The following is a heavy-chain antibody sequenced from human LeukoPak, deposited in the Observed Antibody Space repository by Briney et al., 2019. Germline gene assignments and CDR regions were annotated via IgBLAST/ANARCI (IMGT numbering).Heavy chain of an antibody. CDR2: IKQDGSEK. CDR1: GFTFSSNW. J-gene: IGHJ5*02. Sequence: GGSLRLSCAVSGFTFSSNWMSWVRQAPGKGLKWVANIKQDGSEKYYVDSVKGRFTISRANAKNSLYLQMNSLRAEDTAVYYCARDHRSSTSFPNWFDPWGEGTLVTVSS. V-gene: IGHV3-7*01. CDR3: ARDHRSSTSFPNWFDP. D-gene: IGHD2-2*01.